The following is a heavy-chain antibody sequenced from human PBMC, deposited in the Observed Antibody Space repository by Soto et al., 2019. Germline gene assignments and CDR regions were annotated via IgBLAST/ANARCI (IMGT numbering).Heavy chain of an antibody. V-gene: IGHV4-34*01. CDR3: ARGLGDYINSRYMDV. D-gene: IGHD4-4*01. CDR2: INHSGST. CDR1: GGSFSGYY. Sequence: PSETLSLTCAVYGGSFSGYYWSWIRQPPGKGLEWIGEINHSGSTNYNPSLKSRVTISVDTSKNQFSLKLSSVTAADTAVYYCARGLGDYINSRYMDVSGKATTVTVSS. J-gene: IGHJ6*03.